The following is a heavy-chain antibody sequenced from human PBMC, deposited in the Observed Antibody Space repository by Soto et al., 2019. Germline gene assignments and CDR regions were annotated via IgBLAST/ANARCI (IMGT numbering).Heavy chain of an antibody. J-gene: IGHJ4*02. CDR3: ARHAPYGPIDY. CDR1: GDSISSSTYY. V-gene: IGHV4-39*01. Sequence: QLQVQESGPGLVKPSETLSLTCTVSGDSISSSTYYWVWIRQSPGKGPEWIGSMLYSGNTYYNPSLKKRVTRSVDPSKTQFSLKLSSVTVADTAVYYCARHAPYGPIDYWGQGNLVTVSS. CDR2: MLYSGNT. D-gene: IGHD3-10*01.